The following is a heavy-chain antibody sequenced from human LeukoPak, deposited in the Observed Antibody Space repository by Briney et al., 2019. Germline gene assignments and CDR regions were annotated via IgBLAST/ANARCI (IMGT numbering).Heavy chain of an antibody. CDR2: INSDGSNT. Sequence: GGSLRLSCAASGFTFSSYWMHWVRQAPGKGLVWVSRINSDGSNTDYADSVEGRVTISRDNAKNTLYLQMDSLRAEDTAVYHCVRDTGSYYYDHWGQGTLVTVSS. V-gene: IGHV3-74*01. CDR3: VRDTGSYYYDH. D-gene: IGHD1-26*01. CDR1: GFTFSSYW. J-gene: IGHJ4*02.